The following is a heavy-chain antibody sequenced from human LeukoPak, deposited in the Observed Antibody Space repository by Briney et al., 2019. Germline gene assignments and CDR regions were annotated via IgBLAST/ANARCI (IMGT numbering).Heavy chain of an antibody. V-gene: IGHV3-7*01. CDR2: IKEDGTEK. CDR1: EFAFSNYW. D-gene: IGHD3-3*01. CDR3: TTWGPWSHFDY. Sequence: GGSLRLSCAASEFAFSNYWMSWVRQAPGKGLEWVANIKEDGTEKNYVGSVKGGFTISRDNAKNSLYLQMNSLRAEDTAVYYCTTWGPWSHFDYWGQGTLVTVSS. J-gene: IGHJ4*02.